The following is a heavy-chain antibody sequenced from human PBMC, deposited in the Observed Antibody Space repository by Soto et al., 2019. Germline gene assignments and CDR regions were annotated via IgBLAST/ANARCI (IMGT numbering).Heavy chain of an antibody. CDR3: AREDNNGWAL. CDR1: GFTFSTYW. CDR2: IKQDGSEK. Sequence: PWGSLRLSCAASGFTFSTYWMNWVRQAPGKGLEWVAGIKQDGSEKFYVASVKGRFTISRDNAKNSLYLQMNSLRADDTAAYYCAREDNNGWALWGQGTLVTVSS. J-gene: IGHJ4*02. D-gene: IGHD6-19*01. V-gene: IGHV3-7*01.